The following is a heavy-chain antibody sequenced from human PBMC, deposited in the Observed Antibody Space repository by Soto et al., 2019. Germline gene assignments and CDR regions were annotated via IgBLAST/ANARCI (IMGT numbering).Heavy chain of an antibody. CDR3: TTTKGRLEPHTNDF. Sequence: EVQLVESVGGLVKPGGSLRLSCAGSGFTFSNACISWVRRAPGKGLEWVGRIKSDAYGGAIDYAAPVKGRFTISRDDSKNTLFLQMNNLRAEDTAVYSCTTTKGRLEPHTNDFWGQGTPVIVSS. D-gene: IGHD1-1*01. J-gene: IGHJ4*02. V-gene: IGHV3-15*01. CDR1: GFTFSNAC. CDR2: IKSDAYGGAI.